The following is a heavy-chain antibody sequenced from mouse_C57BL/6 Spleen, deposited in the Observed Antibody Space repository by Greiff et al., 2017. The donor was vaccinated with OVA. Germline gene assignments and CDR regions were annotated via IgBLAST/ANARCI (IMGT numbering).Heavy chain of an antibody. CDR3: ARGNSRSYGAY. D-gene: IGHD1-1*01. Sequence: QVQLQQPGAELVMPGASVKLSCKASGYTFTRYWMHWVKQRPGQGLEWIGEIDPSDSYTNYNQKFKGKSTLTVDKSSSTAYMQLSSLTSEDSAVYYCARGNSRSYGAYWGRGTMVIVSA. V-gene: IGHV1-69*01. J-gene: IGHJ3*01. CDR1: GYTFTRYW. CDR2: IDPSDSYT.